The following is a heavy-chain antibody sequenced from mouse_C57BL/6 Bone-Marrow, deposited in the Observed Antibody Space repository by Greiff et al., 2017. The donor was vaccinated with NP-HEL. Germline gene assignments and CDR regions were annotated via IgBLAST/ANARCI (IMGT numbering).Heavy chain of an antibody. D-gene: IGHD3-3*01. J-gene: IGHJ3*01. Sequence: QVQLQQPGAELVMPGASVKLSCKASGYTFTSYWMHWVKQRPGQGLEWIGEIDPSDSYTNYNQKFKGKSTLTVDKSSSTAYMQLSSLTSEDSAVYYRARWTWAWFAYWGQGTLVTVSA. CDR2: IDPSDSYT. CDR3: ARWTWAWFAY. V-gene: IGHV1-69*01. CDR1: GYTFTSYW.